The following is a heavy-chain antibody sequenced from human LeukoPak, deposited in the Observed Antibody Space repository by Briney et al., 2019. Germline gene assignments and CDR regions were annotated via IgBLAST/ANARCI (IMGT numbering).Heavy chain of an antibody. CDR2: IDKKDKGYATAT. Sequence: GGSLRLSYAASGFTFSGSAIHWVRQSSGKGLEWVVQIDKKDKGYATATAYAASVKGRFTISRDDSINTAYLQMKSLKTEDTALYYCTRDSGTYNWFDPWGQGNLVTVSS. CDR3: TRDSGTYNWFDP. CDR1: GFTFSGSA. V-gene: IGHV3-73*01. J-gene: IGHJ5*02. D-gene: IGHD1-26*01.